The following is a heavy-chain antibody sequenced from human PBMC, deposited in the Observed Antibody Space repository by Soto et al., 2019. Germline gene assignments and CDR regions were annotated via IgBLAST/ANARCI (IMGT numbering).Heavy chain of an antibody. CDR2: INHSGSA. J-gene: IGHJ4*02. V-gene: IGHV4-34*01. Sequence: SETLSLTCGVYGGSLSTYYWSWIRQPPGQRLEWIGEINHSGSASYNPSLKSRVTMSIGTSKNQFSLRLSSVTAADMAVYYCAGLRGYAVSPIEYWGQGTLATVSA. CDR1: GGSLSTYY. D-gene: IGHD5-12*01. CDR3: AGLRGYAVSPIEY.